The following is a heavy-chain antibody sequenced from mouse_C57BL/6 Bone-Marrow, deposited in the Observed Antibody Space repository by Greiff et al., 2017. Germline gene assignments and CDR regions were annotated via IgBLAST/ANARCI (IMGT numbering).Heavy chain of an antibody. Sequence: VQLQQPGAELVMPGASVKLSCKASGYTFTSYWMHWVKQRPGQGLEWIGEIDPSDSYTNYNQKFKGKSTLTVYKSSSTAYMQHSSLTSEDSAVYYCARENWDLSWFAYWGQGTLVTVSA. CDR1: GYTFTSYW. CDR3: ARENWDLSWFAY. D-gene: IGHD4-1*01. CDR2: IDPSDSYT. V-gene: IGHV1-69*01. J-gene: IGHJ3*01.